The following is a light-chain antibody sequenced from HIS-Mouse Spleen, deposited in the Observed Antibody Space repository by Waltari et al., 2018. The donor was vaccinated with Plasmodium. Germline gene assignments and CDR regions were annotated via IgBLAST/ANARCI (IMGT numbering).Light chain of an antibody. CDR3: AAWDDSLNGYV. CDR1: SSNIGSNT. V-gene: IGLV1-44*01. J-gene: IGLJ1*01. Sequence: QSVLTQPPSASGTPGPSVTISCSGSSSNIGSNTVTWYQQLPGTAPKLLIYSNNQRPSGVPDRFSGSKSGTSASLAISGLQSEDEADYYCAAWDDSLNGYVFGTGTKVTVL. CDR2: SNN.